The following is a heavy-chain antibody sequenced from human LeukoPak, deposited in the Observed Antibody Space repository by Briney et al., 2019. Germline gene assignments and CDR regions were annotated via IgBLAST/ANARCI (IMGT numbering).Heavy chain of an antibody. CDR3: ARDRQWFGELKSPFDY. J-gene: IGHJ4*02. CDR2: ICAYNGNK. CDR1: VYTFTNYC. Sequence: ADQLTRKTSVYTFTNYCFYWLRMAPAPGLEWVGLICAYNGNKNYLQKLQGRVPMTTDTSTSTAHMELRSLRSDDAAVDYCARDRQWFGELKSPFDYWGQGTLVTVSS. D-gene: IGHD3-10*01. V-gene: IGHV1-18*04.